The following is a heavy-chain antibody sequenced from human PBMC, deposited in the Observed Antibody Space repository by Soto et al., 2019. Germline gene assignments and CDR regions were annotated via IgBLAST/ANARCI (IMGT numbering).Heavy chain of an antibody. J-gene: IGHJ4*02. CDR2: ISSNGGST. V-gene: IGHV3-64*01. Sequence: GESLKISCAASGFTFSSYAMHWVRQAPGKGLEYVSAISSNGGSTYYANSVKGRFTISRDNSKNTLYLQMGSLRAEDMAVYYCARVPHYDILTGYPYYFDYWGQGTLVTVSS. D-gene: IGHD3-9*01. CDR1: GFTFSSYA. CDR3: ARVPHYDILTGYPYYFDY.